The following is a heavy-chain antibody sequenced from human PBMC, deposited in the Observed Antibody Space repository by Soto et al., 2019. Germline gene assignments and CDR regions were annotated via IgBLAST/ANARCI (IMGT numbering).Heavy chain of an antibody. CDR3: ARDRLVTAILPFDY. J-gene: IGHJ4*02. CDR2: IWYDGSNK. Sequence: QVQLVESGGGVVQPGRSLRLSCAASGFTFSSYGMHWVRQAPGKGLEWVAVIWYDGSNKYYADSVKGRFTISRDNSKNTLYLQMNSLRAEDTAVYYCARDRLVTAILPFDYWGQGTLVTVSS. CDR1: GFTFSSYG. D-gene: IGHD2-21*02. V-gene: IGHV3-33*01.